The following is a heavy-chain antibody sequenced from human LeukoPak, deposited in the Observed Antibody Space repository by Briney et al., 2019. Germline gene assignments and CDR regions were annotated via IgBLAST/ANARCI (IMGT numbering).Heavy chain of an antibody. V-gene: IGHV1-69*13. Sequence: ASVKVSCKASGGTFSSYAISWVRQAPGQGLEWMGGIIPFIGNTNCAQKFQGRVTITADESTSTAYMELSSLRPEDTAVYYCARDFTYYDYVWGSYRGFDPWGQGTLVTVSS. CDR1: GGTFSSYA. CDR2: IIPFIGNT. CDR3: ARDFTYYDYVWGSYRGFDP. J-gene: IGHJ5*02. D-gene: IGHD3-16*02.